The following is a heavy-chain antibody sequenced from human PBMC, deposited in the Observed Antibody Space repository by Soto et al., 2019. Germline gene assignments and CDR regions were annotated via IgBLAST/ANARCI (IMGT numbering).Heavy chain of an antibody. V-gene: IGHV3-9*01. CDR3: ARVGQWLLFGGSDYYYYVMDV. D-gene: IGHD6-19*01. Sequence: PGGSLRLSCAASGFTFDDYAMHWVRQAPGKGLEWVSGISWNSGSIGYADSVKGRFTISRDNSKNSLYLQMNSLRAEDTAVYYCARVGQWLLFGGSDYYYYVMDVWAQGTTVTVSS. J-gene: IGHJ6*02. CDR1: GFTFDDYA. CDR2: ISWNSGSI.